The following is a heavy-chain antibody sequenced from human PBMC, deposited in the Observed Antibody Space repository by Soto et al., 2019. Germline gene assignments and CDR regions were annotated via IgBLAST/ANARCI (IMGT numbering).Heavy chain of an antibody. D-gene: IGHD2-2*01. Sequence: QVQLQESGPGLVKPSQTLSLTCTVSGGSISSGGYYWSWIRQHPGKGLEWIGYIYYRGSTYYNPSLKSRVTISVDTSKNQFSLKLSSVTAADTAVYYCARDIVDCSSTSCYYYYYYMDVWGKGTTVTVSS. CDR2: IYYRGST. J-gene: IGHJ6*03. CDR3: ARDIVDCSSTSCYYYYYYMDV. CDR1: GGSISSGGYY. V-gene: IGHV4-31*03.